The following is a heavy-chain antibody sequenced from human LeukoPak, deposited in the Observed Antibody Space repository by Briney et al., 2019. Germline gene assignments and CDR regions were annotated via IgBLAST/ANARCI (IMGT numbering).Heavy chain of an antibody. CDR2: INHSGST. CDR3: ARRGYSYGYWFDP. Sequence: PSETLSLTCAVYGGSFSGYYWSWIRQPPGEGLEWIGEINHSGSTNYNPSLKSRVTISVDTSKNQFSLKLSSVTAADTAVYYCARRGYSYGYWFDPWGQGTLVTVSS. CDR1: GGSFSGYY. J-gene: IGHJ5*02. V-gene: IGHV4-34*01. D-gene: IGHD5-18*01.